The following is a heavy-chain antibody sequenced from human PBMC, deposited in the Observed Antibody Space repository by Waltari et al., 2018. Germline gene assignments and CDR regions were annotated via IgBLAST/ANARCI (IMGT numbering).Heavy chain of an antibody. CDR2: ISYDGSNK. Sequence: QVQLVESGGGVVQPGTSLRLSCAASGFTFRSYAMHRVRQAPGKGLEWVAVISYDGSNKYYADSVKGRFTISRDNSKNTLYLQMNSLRAEDTAVYYCARGVGATGYRSTGYFDYWGQGTLVTVSS. CDR1: GFTFRSYA. CDR3: ARGVGATGYRSTGYFDY. D-gene: IGHD1-26*01. J-gene: IGHJ4*02. V-gene: IGHV3-30-3*01.